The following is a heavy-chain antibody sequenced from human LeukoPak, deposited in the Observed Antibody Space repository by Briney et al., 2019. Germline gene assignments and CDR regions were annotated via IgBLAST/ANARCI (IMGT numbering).Heavy chain of an antibody. Sequence: GGSLRLSCADSGFTFSSYWMHWVRQAPGKGLVWVSRINSDGSSTSYADSVKGRFTISRDNAKNTLYLQMNSLRAEDTAVYYCASPGGYYYDSSGGGPIDYWGQGTLVTVSS. J-gene: IGHJ4*02. CDR3: ASPGGYYYDSSGGGPIDY. D-gene: IGHD3-22*01. V-gene: IGHV3-74*01. CDR2: INSDGSST. CDR1: GFTFSSYW.